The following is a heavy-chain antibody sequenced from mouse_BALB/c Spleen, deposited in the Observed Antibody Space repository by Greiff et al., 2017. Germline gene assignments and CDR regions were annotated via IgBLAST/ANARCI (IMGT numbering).Heavy chain of an antibody. J-gene: IGHJ2*01. Sequence: QVQLKQSGAELVRPGVSVKISCKGSGYTFTDYAMHWVKQSHANSLEWIGVISTYYGDASYNQKFKGKATMTVDKSSSTAYMELARLTSEDSAIYYCARWGTTVVGFDYWGQGTTLTVSS. D-gene: IGHD1-1*01. CDR2: ISTYYGDA. CDR1: GYTFTDYA. CDR3: ARWGTTVVGFDY. V-gene: IGHV1S137*01.